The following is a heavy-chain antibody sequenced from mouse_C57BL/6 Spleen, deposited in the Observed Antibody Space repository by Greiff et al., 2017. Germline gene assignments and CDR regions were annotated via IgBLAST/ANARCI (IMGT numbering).Heavy chain of an antibody. CDR3: ARSSSYGNYAMDY. D-gene: IGHD1-1*01. Sequence: VHVKQSGPELVKPGASVKISCKASGYSFTDYNMNWVKQSNGKSLEWIGVINPNYGTTSYNQKFKGKATLTVDQSSSTAYMQLNSLTSEDSAVYYCARSSSYGNYAMDYWGQGTSVTVSS. CDR2: INPNYGTT. CDR1: GYSFTDYN. J-gene: IGHJ4*01. V-gene: IGHV1-39*01.